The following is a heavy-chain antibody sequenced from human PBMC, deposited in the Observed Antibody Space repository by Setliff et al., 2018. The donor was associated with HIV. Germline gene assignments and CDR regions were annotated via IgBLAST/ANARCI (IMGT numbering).Heavy chain of an antibody. CDR3: ASRYSSLGHFQH. D-gene: IGHD6-13*01. CDR2: INHSGST. J-gene: IGHJ1*01. V-gene: IGHV4-34*01. CDR1: GGSFSAYY. Sequence: LSLTCAVYGGSFSAYYWSWIRQPPGKGLEWIGEINHSGSTYSDSTNYNPSLKSRVTISLDTSKNQFSLKLRSVTAADAAVYYCASRYSSLGHFQHWGQGTLVTVSS.